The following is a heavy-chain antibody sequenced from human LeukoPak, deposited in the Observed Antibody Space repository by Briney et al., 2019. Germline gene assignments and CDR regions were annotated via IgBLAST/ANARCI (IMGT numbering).Heavy chain of an antibody. CDR1: GFTVSSNY. Sequence: GGSLRLSCAASGFTVSSNYMSWVRQAPGKGLEWVSVIYSGGSTYYADSVKGRFTISRDNSKNTLYLQMNSLRAEDTAVYYCARVWSDLFYYFDYWGQGTLVTVSS. V-gene: IGHV3-66*01. CDR2: IYSGGST. D-gene: IGHD2-21*01. J-gene: IGHJ4*02. CDR3: ARVWSDLFYYFDY.